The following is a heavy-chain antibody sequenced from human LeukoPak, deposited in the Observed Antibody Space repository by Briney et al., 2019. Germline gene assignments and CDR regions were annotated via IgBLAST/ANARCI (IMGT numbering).Heavy chain of an antibody. J-gene: IGHJ4*02. Sequence: GGSLRLSCAASGFTFDSYNMNWVRQAPGKGLEWVASIRSYGSYIHYADSVKGRFTISRDDAKKSLYLQMNSLRAEDTAVYYCARQYGYSSGWAYYFDYWGQGTLVTVSS. CDR3: ARQYGYSSGWAYYFDY. CDR2: IRSYGSYI. D-gene: IGHD6-19*01. CDR1: GFTFDSYN. V-gene: IGHV3-21*01.